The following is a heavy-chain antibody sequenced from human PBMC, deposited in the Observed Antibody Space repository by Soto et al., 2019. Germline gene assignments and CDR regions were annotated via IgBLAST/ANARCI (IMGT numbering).Heavy chain of an antibody. J-gene: IGHJ6*02. V-gene: IGHV3-74*03. CDR3: ARDDSYALDD. D-gene: IGHD3-3*01. CDR2: INSDGTTV. Sequence: EVQLVESGGGLVQPGGSLRLSCAAAGFTFSSRWMHWVRQAPGKGLVWVSHINSDGTTVTYADSVKGRFTISRDNAKNTVYLQMNSLRAEDTAVYYCARDDSYALDDWGQGTTVTVSS. CDR1: GFTFSSRW.